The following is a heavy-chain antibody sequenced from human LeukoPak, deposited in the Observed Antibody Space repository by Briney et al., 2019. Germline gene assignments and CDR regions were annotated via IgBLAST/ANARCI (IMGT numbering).Heavy chain of an antibody. D-gene: IGHD5-12*01. CDR2: INQDGSKE. J-gene: IGHJ4*02. CDR1: GFTFSNYW. V-gene: IGHV3-7*01. CDR3: VRDGGVSGYDLLDY. Sequence: HSGGSLRLSCAASGFTFSNYWMTWVRQAPGKGLEWVAHINQDGSKEYYMDSVKARFTISRDNAKNSLSLQMNSLRAEDTAVYYCVRDGGVSGYDLLDYWGQGTLDTVSS.